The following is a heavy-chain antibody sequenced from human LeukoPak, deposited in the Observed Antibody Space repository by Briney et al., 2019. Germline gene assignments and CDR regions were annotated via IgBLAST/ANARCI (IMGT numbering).Heavy chain of an antibody. Sequence: SETLSLTCTVSGGSVSSGSYYWSWIRQPPGKGLEWIGYIYYSGSTNYNPSLKSRVTISVDTSKNQFSLKLSSVTAADTAVYCCARARVSGSQDFDYWGQGTLVTVSS. CDR3: ARARVSGSQDFDY. CDR2: IYYSGST. V-gene: IGHV4-61*01. J-gene: IGHJ4*02. CDR1: GGSVSSGSYY. D-gene: IGHD1-26*01.